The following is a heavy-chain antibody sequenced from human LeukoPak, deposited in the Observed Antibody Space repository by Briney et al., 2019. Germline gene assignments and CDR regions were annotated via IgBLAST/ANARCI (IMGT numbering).Heavy chain of an antibody. CDR3: ARIVSEDAFDI. D-gene: IGHD1-26*01. CDR1: GGSVSLDY. V-gene: IGHV4-59*02. Sequence: SETLSLTCTVSGGSVSLDYWSWIRQPPGKGLEWVGSIHHSGSSNYNPSLKSRVTMSVDTSKNQFSLKLSSVTAADTAVYYCARIVSEDAFDIWGQGTMVTVSS. CDR2: IHHSGSS. J-gene: IGHJ3*02.